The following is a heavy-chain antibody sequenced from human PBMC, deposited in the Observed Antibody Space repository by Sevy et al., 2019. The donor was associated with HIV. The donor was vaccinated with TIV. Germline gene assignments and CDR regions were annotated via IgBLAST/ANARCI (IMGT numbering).Heavy chain of an antibody. CDR3: EGENAWGRGYS. CDR2: IYYNGNT. J-gene: IGHJ4*02. V-gene: IGHV4-59*08. CDR1: GGSITSLY. D-gene: IGHD1-26*01. Sequence: SDTLSLTCTVSGGSITSLYWGWIRQPPGKGLEWIANIYYNGNTNYNPSLKSRVTISLDTSKNQFSLRLSSVTAADTAIYYCEGENAWGRGYSWGQGTLVTVSS.